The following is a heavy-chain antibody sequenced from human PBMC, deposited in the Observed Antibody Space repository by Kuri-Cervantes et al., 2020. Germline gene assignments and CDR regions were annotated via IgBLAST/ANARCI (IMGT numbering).Heavy chain of an antibody. J-gene: IGHJ6*02. CDR2: ISSSSSYI. CDR3: ARLSPGDYYYGMDV. V-gene: IGHV3-21*01. Sequence: GGSLRLSCAASGFTFSSYSMNWVRQAPGKGLEWVSSISSSSSYIYYADSVKGRFTISRDNAKNSLYLQMNSLRAEDTAVYYCARLSPGDYYYGMDVWGQGTTVTVSS. CDR1: GFTFSSYS.